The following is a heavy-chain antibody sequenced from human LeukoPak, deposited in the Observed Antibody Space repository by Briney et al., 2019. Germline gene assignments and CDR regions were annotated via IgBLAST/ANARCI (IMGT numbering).Heavy chain of an antibody. CDR3: AEEFGYCSGGSCLLGGQLWLPPFDY. J-gene: IGHJ4*02. CDR2: ISYDGSNK. V-gene: IGHV3-30*18. D-gene: IGHD2-15*01. CDR1: GFTFSSYG. Sequence: PGRSLRLSCAASGFTFSSYGMHWVRQAPGKGLEWVTVISYDGSNKYYAVSVKGRFTISRDNSKNTLYLQMNSLRAEDTAVYYCAEEFGYCSGGSCLLGGQLWLPPFDYWGQGTLVAVSS.